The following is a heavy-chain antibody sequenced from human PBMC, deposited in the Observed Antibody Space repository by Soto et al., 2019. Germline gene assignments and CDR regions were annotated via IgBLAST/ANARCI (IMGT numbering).Heavy chain of an antibody. CDR3: ARGGEDYYDSSGYPVPYFDY. CDR1: GFTFSSYA. Sequence: PGGSLRLSCAASGFTFSSYAMHWVRQAPGKGLEWVAVISYDGSNKYYADSVKGRFTISRDNSKNTLYLQMNSLRAEDTAVYYCARGGEDYYDSSGYPVPYFDYWGQGTLVTV. V-gene: IGHV3-30-3*01. J-gene: IGHJ4*02. CDR2: ISYDGSNK. D-gene: IGHD3-22*01.